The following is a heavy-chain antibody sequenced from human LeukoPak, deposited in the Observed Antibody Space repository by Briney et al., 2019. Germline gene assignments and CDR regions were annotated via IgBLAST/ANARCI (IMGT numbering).Heavy chain of an antibody. Sequence: PSETLSLTCTVSGGSISSYYWSWIRQPPGKGLEWIGYIYYSGSTNYNPSLKSRVTISVDTSKNQFSLKLSSVTAADTAVYYCARAFRGGYSSGYQSPFDYWGQGTLVTVSS. CDR3: ARAFRGGYSSGYQSPFDY. V-gene: IGHV4-59*12. CDR2: IYYSGST. J-gene: IGHJ4*02. D-gene: IGHD3-22*01. CDR1: GGSISSYY.